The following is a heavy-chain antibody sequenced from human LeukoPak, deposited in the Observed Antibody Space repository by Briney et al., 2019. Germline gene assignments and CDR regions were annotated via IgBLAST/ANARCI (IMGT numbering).Heavy chain of an antibody. V-gene: IGHV3-66*01. Sequence: GESLRLSCEASGFTVSRTYMTWVRQAPGKGLEWVSVIYSGGSTYYADSVKGRFTISRDTSKNTVYLQMNSLRAEDTAVYYCAREPQVIDYWGQGTLVTVAS. CDR2: IYSGGST. CDR1: GFTVSRTY. J-gene: IGHJ4*02. CDR3: AREPQVIDY. D-gene: IGHD1-14*01.